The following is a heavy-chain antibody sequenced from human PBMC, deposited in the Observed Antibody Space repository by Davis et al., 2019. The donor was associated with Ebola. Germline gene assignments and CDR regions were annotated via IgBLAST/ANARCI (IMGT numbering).Heavy chain of an antibody. J-gene: IGHJ4*02. CDR2: VRSKANFYET. Sequence: GASLKISCVASGLTFTDSAIHWVRQAPGKGLEWVGRVRSKANFYETSYGSSVRGRFIISRDDSKKMAYLQMNSLQTGDTAIYYCTVRFDYWGRGTLVTVSS. CDR1: GLTFTDSA. V-gene: IGHV3-73*01. CDR3: TVRFDY.